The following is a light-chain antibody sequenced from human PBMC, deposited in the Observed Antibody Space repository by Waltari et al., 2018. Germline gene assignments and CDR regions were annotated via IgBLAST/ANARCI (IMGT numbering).Light chain of an antibody. CDR1: QSVSSY. CDR2: GAS. Sequence: LILTQSPATLSLSPGERATLSCRASQSVSSYFAWYQQKPGQAPRLLIYGASSRATGIPDRFSGSGSGTEFTLTINSLEPEDFAVYYCQKYSSSPLTFGGGTKVEIK. V-gene: IGKV3-20*01. CDR3: QKYSSSPLT. J-gene: IGKJ4*01.